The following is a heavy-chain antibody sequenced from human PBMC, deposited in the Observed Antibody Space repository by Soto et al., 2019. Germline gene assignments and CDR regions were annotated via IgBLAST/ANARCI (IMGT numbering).Heavy chain of an antibody. J-gene: IGHJ6*02. D-gene: IGHD3-3*02. Sequence: SETLSLTCSVPGGAISSYYWSWVRQPAGKGLEWIGRVFSSGSTNYNASLKSRVTMSIDTSKNEVSLTLRSVTAADTGVYYCARVAFSYFGMDVWVPGTTVTVSS. V-gene: IGHV4-4*07. CDR2: VFSSGST. CDR1: GGAISSYY. CDR3: ARVAFSYFGMDV.